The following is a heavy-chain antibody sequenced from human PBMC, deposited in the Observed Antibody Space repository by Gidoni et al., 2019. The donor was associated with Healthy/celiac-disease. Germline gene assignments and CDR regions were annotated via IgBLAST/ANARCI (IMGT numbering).Heavy chain of an antibody. J-gene: IGHJ3*02. CDR1: GGPISSYY. D-gene: IGHD3-3*01. CDR3: ARVVTIFGVATDAFDI. Sequence: QVQLQESGPGLVKPSETLSLTCTVSGGPISSYYWSWIRQPPGKGLEWIGYIYYSGSTNYNPSLKSRVTISVDTSKNQFSLKLSSVTAADTAVYYCARVVTIFGVATDAFDIWGQGTMVTVSS. CDR2: IYYSGST. V-gene: IGHV4-59*01.